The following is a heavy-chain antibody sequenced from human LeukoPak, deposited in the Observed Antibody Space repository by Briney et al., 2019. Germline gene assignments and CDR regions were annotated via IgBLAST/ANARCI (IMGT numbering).Heavy chain of an antibody. CDR3: ARGAKYYDSSGYYPLDY. J-gene: IGHJ4*02. V-gene: IGHV4-34*01. CDR1: GGSFSGYY. D-gene: IGHD3-22*01. Sequence: SETLSLTCAVYGGSFSGYYWSWIRQPPGKGLDWIGEINHSGSTNYNPSLKSRVTISVDTSKNQFSLKLSSVTAADTAVYYCARGAKYYDSSGYYPLDYWGQGTLVTVSS. CDR2: INHSGST.